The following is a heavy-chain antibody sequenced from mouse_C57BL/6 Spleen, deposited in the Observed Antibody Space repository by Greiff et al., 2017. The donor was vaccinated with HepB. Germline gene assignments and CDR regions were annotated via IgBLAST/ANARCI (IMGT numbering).Heavy chain of an antibody. CDR3: ARDDGYYVRFDY. CDR2: ISYDGSN. V-gene: IGHV3-6*01. J-gene: IGHJ2*01. Sequence: EVKLQESGPGLVKPSQSLSLTCSVTGYSITSGYYWNWIRQFPGNKLEWMGYISYDGSNNYNPSLKNRISITRDTSKNQFFLKLNSVTTEDTATYYCARDDGYYVRFDYWGQGTTLTVSS. CDR1: GYSITSGYY. D-gene: IGHD2-3*01.